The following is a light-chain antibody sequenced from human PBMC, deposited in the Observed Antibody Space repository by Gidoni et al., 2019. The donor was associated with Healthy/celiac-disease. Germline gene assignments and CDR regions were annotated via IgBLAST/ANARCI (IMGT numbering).Light chain of an antibody. CDR3: QQSYSTPLFT. Sequence: DIQMTQSPSSLSASVGDRVTITCRASQSISSYLNWYQQKPGKAPKLLIYAASSLQSGVPSRFSGSGSGTDFTLTISSLQPEDFATYYCQQSYSTPLFTFGPXTNVDIK. J-gene: IGKJ3*01. CDR1: QSISSY. CDR2: AAS. V-gene: IGKV1-39*01.